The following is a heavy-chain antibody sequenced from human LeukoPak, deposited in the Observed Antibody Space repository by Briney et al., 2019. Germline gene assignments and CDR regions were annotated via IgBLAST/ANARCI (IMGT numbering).Heavy chain of an antibody. Sequence: PGGSLRLSCAASGFTFSSYAMSWVRQAPGKGLEWVSAISGSGGSTYYADSVKGRFTISRDNSKNTLYLQMNSLRAEDTAVYYCAKDHDYGDYWVSGHRPYWGQGTLVTVSS. CDR2: ISGSGGST. CDR3: AKDHDYGDYWVSGHRPY. V-gene: IGHV3-23*01. CDR1: GFTFSSYA. D-gene: IGHD4-17*01. J-gene: IGHJ4*02.